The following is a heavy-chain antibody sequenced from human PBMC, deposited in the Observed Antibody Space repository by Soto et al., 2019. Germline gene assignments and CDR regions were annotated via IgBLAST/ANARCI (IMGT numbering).Heavy chain of an antibody. CDR1: GYSFTSYW. CDR3: ASGFEPGSMDV. CDR2: IYRGDSDT. V-gene: IGHV5-51*01. D-gene: IGHD5-12*01. J-gene: IGHJ6*02. Sequence: GESLKISYNGSGYSFTSYWIGWVRQMHGKGLEWMGIIYRGDSDTRYSPSFQGQVTISADKSISTAYLQWSSLKASDTAMYYCASGFEPGSMDVWGQGTTVTVSS.